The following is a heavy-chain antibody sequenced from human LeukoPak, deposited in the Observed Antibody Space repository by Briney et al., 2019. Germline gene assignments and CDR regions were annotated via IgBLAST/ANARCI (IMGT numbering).Heavy chain of an antibody. V-gene: IGHV3-73*01. J-gene: IGHJ6*02. CDR1: GFTFSSYA. CDR2: IRSKANSYAT. Sequence: GGSLRLSCAASGFTFSSYAMHWVRQASGKGLEWVGRIRSKANSYATAYAASVKGRFTISRDDSKNTAYLQMNSLKTEDTAVYYCTRQFQAYCGGDCLSAYGMDVWGQGTAVTVSS. D-gene: IGHD2-21*02. CDR3: TRQFQAYCGGDCLSAYGMDV.